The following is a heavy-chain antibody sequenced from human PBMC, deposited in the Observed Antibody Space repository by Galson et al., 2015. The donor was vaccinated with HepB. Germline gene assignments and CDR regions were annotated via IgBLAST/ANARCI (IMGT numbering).Heavy chain of an antibody. J-gene: IGHJ4*02. CDR2: INAGNGNT. V-gene: IGHV1-3*01. CDR1: GYTFTSYA. D-gene: IGHD6-19*01. CDR3: ARVPTRYSSGPFDY. Sequence: SVKVSCKASGYTFTSYAMHWVRQAPGQRFEWMGWINAGNGNTKYSQKFQGRVTTTRDTSASTAYMELSSLRSEDTAVYYCARVPTRYSSGPFDYWGQRTLVTVSS.